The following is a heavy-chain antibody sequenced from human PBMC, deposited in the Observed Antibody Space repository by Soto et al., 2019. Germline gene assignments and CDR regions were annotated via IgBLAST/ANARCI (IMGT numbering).Heavy chain of an antibody. CDR1: GGTFSSYA. D-gene: IGHD2-15*01. V-gene: IGHV1-69*01. CDR3: ARSQGGSSSLDIYYYYYYGMDV. Sequence: QVQLVQSGAEVKKPGSSVKVSCKAPGGTFSSYAISWVRQAPGQGLEWMGGIIPIFGTAKYAQKFQGRVTITADESTSTGYMELSRLRSEDTAVYYCARSQGGSSSLDIYYYYYYGMDVWGKGTTVTVSS. CDR2: IIPIFGTA. J-gene: IGHJ6*04.